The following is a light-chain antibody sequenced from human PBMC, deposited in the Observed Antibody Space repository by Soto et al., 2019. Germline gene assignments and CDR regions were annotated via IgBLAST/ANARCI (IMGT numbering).Light chain of an antibody. J-gene: IGKJ4*01. CDR1: QSISSSY. CDR2: GTS. Sequence: VLPQSPGTLSLSPGESATLSCRASQSISSSYLAWYQQKPGQAPRLIIYGTSSRPTGIPERFTGSGSGTDFTLTIRRLEPDDFEFYFCQQYGSLTLTFGGGTKVDIK. V-gene: IGKV3-20*01. CDR3: QQYGSLTLT.